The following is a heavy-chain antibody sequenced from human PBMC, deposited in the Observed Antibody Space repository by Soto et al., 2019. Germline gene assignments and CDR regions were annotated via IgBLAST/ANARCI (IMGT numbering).Heavy chain of an antibody. CDR3: AREGPIRRTYFLRRPSY. V-gene: IGHV3-33*01. J-gene: IGHJ1*01. CDR1: GFTFSSYG. Sequence: GGSLRLSCAASGFTFSSYGMHWVRQAPGKGLEWVAVIWYDGSNKYYADSVKGRFTISRDNSKNTLYLQMNSLRAEDTAVYYCAREGPIRRTYFLRRPSYWGQGTLVTVSS. CDR2: IWYDGSNK. D-gene: IGHD5-12*01.